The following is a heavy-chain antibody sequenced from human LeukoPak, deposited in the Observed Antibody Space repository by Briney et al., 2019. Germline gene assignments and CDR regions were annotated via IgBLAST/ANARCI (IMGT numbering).Heavy chain of an antibody. Sequence: SETLSLTCAVYGGSFSGYYWSWIRQPPGKGLEWIGEINHSGSTNYNPSLKSRVTISVDTSKNQFSLKLSSVTAADTAVYYCGRGDPSLRWPAYYFDYWGQGTLVTVSS. CDR1: GGSFSGYY. D-gene: IGHD4-23*01. CDR2: INHSGST. CDR3: GRGDPSLRWPAYYFDY. V-gene: IGHV4-34*01. J-gene: IGHJ4*02.